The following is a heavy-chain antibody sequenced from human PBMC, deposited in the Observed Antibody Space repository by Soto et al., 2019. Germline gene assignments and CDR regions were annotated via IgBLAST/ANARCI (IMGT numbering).Heavy chain of an antibody. D-gene: IGHD3-3*01. CDR1: GFTFSNYA. Sequence: EVQLLESGGGLVRPGGSLRLSCAASGFTFSNYAMSWVRQAPGKGLAWVSSISGSGGITYIADSVKGRFTISRDNSKNTLYLQMNSLRAEDTAVYYCAKGYYDFWSGYINWGQGTLVTVSS. J-gene: IGHJ4*02. V-gene: IGHV3-23*01. CDR2: ISGSGGIT. CDR3: AKGYYDFWSGYIN.